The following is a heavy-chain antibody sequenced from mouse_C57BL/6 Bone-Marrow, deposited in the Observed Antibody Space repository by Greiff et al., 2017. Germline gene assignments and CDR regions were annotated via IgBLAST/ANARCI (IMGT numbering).Heavy chain of an antibody. V-gene: IGHV8-12*01. D-gene: IGHD2-4*01. Sequence: QVTLKECGPGILQSSQTLSLTCSFSGFSLSTSGMGVSWIRQPSGKGLEWLAHIYWDDDKRYNPSLKSRLTISKDTSRNQVFLKITSVDTADTATYYCARIYYDYDGFYWYFDVWGTGTTVTVSS. J-gene: IGHJ1*03. CDR2: IYWDDDK. CDR1: GFSLSTSGMG. CDR3: ARIYYDYDGFYWYFDV.